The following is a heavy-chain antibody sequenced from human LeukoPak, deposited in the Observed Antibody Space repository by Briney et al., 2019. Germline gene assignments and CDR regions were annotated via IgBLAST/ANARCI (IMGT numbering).Heavy chain of an antibody. V-gene: IGHV1-2*02. J-gene: IGHJ5*02. Sequence: GASVKVSCKASGYTFTSYGISWVRQAPGQGLEWMGWTNPNSGGTNYAQKFQGRVTMTRDTSISTAYMELSRLRSDDTAVYYCARDFRAAMVSDWFDPWGQGTLVTVSS. D-gene: IGHD5-18*01. CDR1: GYTFTSYG. CDR3: ARDFRAAMVSDWFDP. CDR2: TNPNSGGT.